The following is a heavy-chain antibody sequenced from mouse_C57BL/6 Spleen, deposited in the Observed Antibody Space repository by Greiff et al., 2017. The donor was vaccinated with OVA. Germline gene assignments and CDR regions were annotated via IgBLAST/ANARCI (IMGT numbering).Heavy chain of an antibody. Sequence: QVQLKQSGAELMKPGASVKLSCKATGYTFTGYWIEWVKQRPGHGLEWIGEILPGSGSTNYNEKFKGKATFTADTSSNTAYMQLSSLTTEDSAIYYCARRKNYDYDGYYFDYWGQGTTLTVSS. V-gene: IGHV1-9*01. CDR3: ARRKNYDYDGYYFDY. J-gene: IGHJ2*01. CDR2: ILPGSGST. CDR1: GYTFTGYW. D-gene: IGHD2-4*01.